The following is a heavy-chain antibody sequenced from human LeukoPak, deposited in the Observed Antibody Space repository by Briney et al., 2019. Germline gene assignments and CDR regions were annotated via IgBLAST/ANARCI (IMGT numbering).Heavy chain of an antibody. J-gene: IGHJ3*02. Sequence: PSETLSLTCTVSGGSIRSYYWSWIRQPPGKGLEWIGYIYYSGSTDYNPSLKSRVTISVDTSKNQFSLKVTSVTAADTALYYCARAQDYGDYIVAFDIWGQGTTVTVSS. V-gene: IGHV4-59*01. D-gene: IGHD4-17*01. CDR2: IYYSGST. CDR1: GGSIRSYY. CDR3: ARAQDYGDYIVAFDI.